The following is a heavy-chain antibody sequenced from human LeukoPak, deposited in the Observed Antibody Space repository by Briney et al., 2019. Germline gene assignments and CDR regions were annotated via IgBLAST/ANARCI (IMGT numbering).Heavy chain of an antibody. Sequence: PGESLRLSCAASGFTFSAYWMTWVRQAPGKGLEWVAIINEGGGLKYYVDSVKGRFTISRDNTNNSLYLQMNSLRADDSAVYYCARGGGYSVYDHGGLDYWGQGAPVTVPS. V-gene: IGHV3-7*01. CDR2: INEGGGLK. CDR3: ARGGGYSVYDHGGLDY. D-gene: IGHD5/OR15-5a*01. CDR1: GFTFSAYW. J-gene: IGHJ4*02.